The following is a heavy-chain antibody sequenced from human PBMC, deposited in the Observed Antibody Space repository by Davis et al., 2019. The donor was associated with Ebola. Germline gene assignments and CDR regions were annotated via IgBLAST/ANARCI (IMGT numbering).Heavy chain of an antibody. J-gene: IGHJ6*02. V-gene: IGHV3-33*08. CDR1: GGSFSGYY. Sequence: PSETLSLTCAVYGGSFSGYYWSWVRQAPGKGLEWVAVIWYDGSNKYYADSVKGRFTISRDNSKKTLYLQMNSLRAEDTAVYYCARGALLWEWGMDVWGQGTTVTVSS. CDR2: IWYDGSNK. D-gene: IGHD3-10*01. CDR3: ARGALLWEWGMDV.